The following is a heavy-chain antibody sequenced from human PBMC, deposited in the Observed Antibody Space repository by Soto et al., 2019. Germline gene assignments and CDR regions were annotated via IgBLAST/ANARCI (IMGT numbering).Heavy chain of an antibody. CDR2: IYYSGST. J-gene: IGHJ6*02. D-gene: IGHD1-26*01. CDR1: GGSISSYY. V-gene: IGHV4-59*01. CDR3: ARESGSYSGPMDV. Sequence: PSETLSLTCTVSGGSISSYYWSWIRQPPGKGLEWIGYIYYSGSTNYNPSLKSRVTISVDTSKNQFSLKLSSVTAADTAVYYCARESGSYSGPMDVWGQGTTVTVSS.